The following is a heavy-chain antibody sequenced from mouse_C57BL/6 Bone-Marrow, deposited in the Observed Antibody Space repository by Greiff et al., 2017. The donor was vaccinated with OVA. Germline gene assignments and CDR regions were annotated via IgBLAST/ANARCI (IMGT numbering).Heavy chain of an antibody. CDR2: IYPGDGDT. CDR3: TGRLRYYFDY. D-gene: IGHD2-2*01. Sequence: QVQLQQSGAELVKPGASVKISCKASGYAFSSYWMNWVKQRPGKGLEWIGQIYPGDGDTNYNGKFKGKATLTADKSSSTAYMQLSSLTSEDTAVYYCTGRLRYYFDYWGQGTTLTVSS. CDR1: GYAFSSYW. J-gene: IGHJ2*01. V-gene: IGHV1-80*01.